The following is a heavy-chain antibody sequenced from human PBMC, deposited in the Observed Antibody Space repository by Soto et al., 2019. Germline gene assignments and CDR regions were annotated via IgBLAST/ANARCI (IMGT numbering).Heavy chain of an antibody. CDR2: ISAYNGNT. CDR1: GYTFSNNG. V-gene: IGHV1-18*01. J-gene: IGHJ4*02. Sequence: VSVKVSCKASGYTFSNNGISWVRQAPGQGLEWMGWISAYNGNTKYAQKLQGRVTMTTDTSTSTAYMELRSLRSDDTAVYYCARDSPPVDYWGQGTLVTVSS. CDR3: ARDSPPVDY.